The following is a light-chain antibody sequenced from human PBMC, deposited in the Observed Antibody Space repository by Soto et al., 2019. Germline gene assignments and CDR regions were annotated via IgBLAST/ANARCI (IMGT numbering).Light chain of an antibody. J-gene: IGKJ3*01. CDR3: PHRSNGPPGFT. CDR1: QSVSSY. Sequence: EIVLTQSPATLSLSPGERATLSCRASQSVSSYLAWYHQKPGQAPRLLIYDASNRATGIPARFSGSGSWTDFTLTSSSLEPEDFAVYYCPHRSNGPPGFTFGPGPNVDIK. CDR2: DAS. V-gene: IGKV3-11*01.